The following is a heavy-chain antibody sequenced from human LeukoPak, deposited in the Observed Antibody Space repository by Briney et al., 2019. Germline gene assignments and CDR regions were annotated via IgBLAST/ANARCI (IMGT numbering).Heavy chain of an antibody. J-gene: IGHJ4*02. D-gene: IGHD6-13*01. Sequence: PSETLSLTCTVSGGSISSYYWSWIRQPAGKGLEWIGRIYTSGSTNYNPSLKSRVTMSVDTSKNQFSLKLSSVTAADTAVYYCARDHFYGGYSSSWYTDYWGQGTLVTVSS. CDR2: IYTSGST. CDR1: GGSISSYY. CDR3: ARDHFYGGYSSSWYTDY. V-gene: IGHV4-4*07.